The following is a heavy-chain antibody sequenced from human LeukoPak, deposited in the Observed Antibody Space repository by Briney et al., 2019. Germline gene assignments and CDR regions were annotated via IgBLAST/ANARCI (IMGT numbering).Heavy chain of an antibody. CDR2: ISWNSGSI. Sequence: GGSLRLSCAASGFTFDDYAMHWVRQAPGKGLEWVSGISWNSGSIGYADSVKGRFTISRDNAKNSLYLQMNSLRAEDTAVYYCARDRAVAGLLDYWGQGTLVTVSS. V-gene: IGHV3-9*01. CDR1: GFTFDDYA. CDR3: ARDRAVAGLLDY. J-gene: IGHJ4*02. D-gene: IGHD6-19*01.